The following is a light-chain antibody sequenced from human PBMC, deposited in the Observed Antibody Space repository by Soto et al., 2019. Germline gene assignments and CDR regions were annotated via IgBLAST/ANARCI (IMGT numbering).Light chain of an antibody. CDR3: QQRSSGPPIP. J-gene: IGKJ5*01. CDR2: DAS. Sequence: EIVLTQSPATLSLSPGERATLSCRASQSVSSYLAWYQQKPGQAPRLLIYDASNRATGIPARFSGRGSGTDFPLTISSLDPEDFAVYYCQQRSSGPPIPCGQGTRLEIK. CDR1: QSVSSY. V-gene: IGKV3-11*01.